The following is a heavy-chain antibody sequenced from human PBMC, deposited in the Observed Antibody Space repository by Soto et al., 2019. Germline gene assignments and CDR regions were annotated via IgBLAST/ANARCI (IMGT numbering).Heavy chain of an antibody. CDR2: ISGSGGST. D-gene: IGHD1-26*01. Sequence: GGSLRLSCAASGFTFISYAMSWVLQAPGKGLEWVSAISGSGGSTYYADSVKGRFTISRDNSKNTLYLQMNSLRAEDTAVYYCAKDLSEKGATEGGYWGQGTLVTVSS. CDR1: GFTFISYA. CDR3: AKDLSEKGATEGGY. V-gene: IGHV3-23*01. J-gene: IGHJ4*02.